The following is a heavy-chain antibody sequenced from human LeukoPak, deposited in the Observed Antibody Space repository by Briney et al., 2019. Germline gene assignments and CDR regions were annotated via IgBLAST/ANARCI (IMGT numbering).Heavy chain of an antibody. D-gene: IGHD3-10*01. J-gene: IGHJ3*02. CDR2: ISSNGGST. Sequence: PGGSLRLSCAASGFTFSSYAMHWVRQAPGKGLEYVSAISSNGGSTYYANSVKVRFTISRDNSKNTLYLQMGSLRAEDMAVYYCARENENPLLWFGEFTGDDAFDIWGQGTMVTVSS. CDR1: GFTFSSYA. CDR3: ARENENPLLWFGEFTGDDAFDI. V-gene: IGHV3-64*01.